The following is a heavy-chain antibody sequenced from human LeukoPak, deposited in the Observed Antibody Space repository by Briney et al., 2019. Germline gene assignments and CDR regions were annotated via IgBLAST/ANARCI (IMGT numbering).Heavy chain of an antibody. D-gene: IGHD3-10*01. J-gene: IGHJ5*02. CDR1: GGSIRSSYYY. CDR2: XXXXXXX. V-gene: IGHV4-39*01. Sequence: SETLSLTCTVSGGSIRSSYYYWGWIRQPPGKGLEWIXXXXXXXXXXYNPXXKSRVTISVDTSKNQFSLKLNSVTAADTAVYYCARHYGPWGQGTLVTVSS. CDR3: ARHYGP.